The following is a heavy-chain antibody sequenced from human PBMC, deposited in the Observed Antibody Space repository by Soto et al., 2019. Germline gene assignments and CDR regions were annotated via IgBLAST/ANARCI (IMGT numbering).Heavy chain of an antibody. J-gene: IGHJ4*02. D-gene: IGHD2-8*01. Sequence: VGSLRLSCAASGFTFSSYWMTWVRQAPGKGLEWVASINQDGSEKKYVDSVRGRFTISRDNAENSLFLQMNSLRAEDTAVYYSTRANPKDIVLGEWGQGTMVTVYS. V-gene: IGHV3-7*01. CDR2: INQDGSEK. CDR1: GFTFSSYW. CDR3: TRANPKDIVLGE.